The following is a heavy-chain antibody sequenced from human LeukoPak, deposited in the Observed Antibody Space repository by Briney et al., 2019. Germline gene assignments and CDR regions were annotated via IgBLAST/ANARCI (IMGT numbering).Heavy chain of an antibody. J-gene: IGHJ4*02. D-gene: IGHD6-19*01. CDR2: IYPGDSDT. Sequence: GESLKISCKGSGYSFSNHWIGWVRQMPGKGLEWMGIIYPGDSDTRFSPSFQGQVTISADKSISTAYLQWSSLRASDTAMYYCARRVAGRADYWGQGILVTVSS. CDR1: GYSFSNHW. V-gene: IGHV5-51*01. CDR3: ARRVAGRADY.